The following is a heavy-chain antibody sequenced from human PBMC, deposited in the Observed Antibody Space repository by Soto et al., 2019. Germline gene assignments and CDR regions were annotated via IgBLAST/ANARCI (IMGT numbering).Heavy chain of an antibody. J-gene: IGHJ4*02. CDR1: GYTFTNYG. CDR3: ARDKVGTAAAF. V-gene: IGHV1-18*01. D-gene: IGHD2-15*01. Sequence: QVYLVQSGVEVQKPGASVKVSCKASGYTFTNYGVSWVRQAPGQGLEWMGWITGSTGDTNYAQKFQDRFAMTTDTSTDTAYMELRSLRADDTAVYYCARDKVGTAAAFWGQGTLVTVSS. CDR2: ITGSTGDT.